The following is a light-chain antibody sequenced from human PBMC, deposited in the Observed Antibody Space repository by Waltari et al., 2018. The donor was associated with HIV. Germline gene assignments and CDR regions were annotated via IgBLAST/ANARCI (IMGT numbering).Light chain of an antibody. V-gene: IGKV1-39*01. CDR1: QSISSY. CDR2: AAS. J-gene: IGKJ2*01. Sequence: DVQMTQSPSSLSASVGDRVTITCRASQSISSYLTWYQQKPGEAPKLLIYAASSLQSGVPSRFSGSGSGTDFTLTISSLQREDFATYYCQQSYSTPRTFGQGTKLEIK. CDR3: QQSYSTPRT.